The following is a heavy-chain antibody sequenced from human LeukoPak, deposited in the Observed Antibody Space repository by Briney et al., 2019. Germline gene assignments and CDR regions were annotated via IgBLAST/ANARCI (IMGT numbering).Heavy chain of an antibody. D-gene: IGHD3-22*01. J-gene: IGHJ4*02. Sequence: SETLSLTCAVYGGSFSGYYWSWIRQPPGKGLEWIGEINHSGSTNYNPSLKSRATISVDTSKNQFSLKLSSVTAADTAVYYCARGEGYYYDSSGYYPSYFDYWGQGTLVTVSS. CDR2: INHSGST. CDR3: ARGEGYYYDSSGYYPSYFDY. CDR1: GGSFSGYY. V-gene: IGHV4-34*01.